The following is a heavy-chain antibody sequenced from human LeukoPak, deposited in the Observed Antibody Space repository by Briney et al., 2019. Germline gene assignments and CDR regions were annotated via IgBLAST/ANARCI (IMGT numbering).Heavy chain of an antibody. Sequence: PGRSLRLSCAASGFTFSSYGMHWVRQAPGKGLEWVAVISYDGSNKYYADSVKGRFTISRDNSKNTLYLQMNSLRAEDTAVYYCARERDSSGYFDSWGQGTLVTVSS. CDR1: GFTFSSYG. J-gene: IGHJ4*02. CDR2: ISYDGSNK. CDR3: ARERDSSGYFDS. D-gene: IGHD3-22*01. V-gene: IGHV3-30*03.